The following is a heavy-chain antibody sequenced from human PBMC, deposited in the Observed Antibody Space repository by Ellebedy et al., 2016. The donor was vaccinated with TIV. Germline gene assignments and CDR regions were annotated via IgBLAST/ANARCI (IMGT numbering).Heavy chain of an antibody. D-gene: IGHD3-22*01. Sequence: GGSLRFSCAASGFTFRNFAMTWVRQAPGRGLEWVSSISSSGVSTDYADSVRGRVTISRDNSKNTLYLQMNSLRADNTALYYCAKLDSSGYYYGRFDYWGQGTLVTVSS. CDR3: AKLDSSGYYYGRFDY. V-gene: IGHV3-23*01. CDR2: ISSSGVST. J-gene: IGHJ4*02. CDR1: GFTFRNFA.